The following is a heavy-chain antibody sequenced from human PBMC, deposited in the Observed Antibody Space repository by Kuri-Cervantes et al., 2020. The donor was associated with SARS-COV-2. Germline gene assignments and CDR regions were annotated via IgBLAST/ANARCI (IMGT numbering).Heavy chain of an antibody. CDR1: GGSISRYY. CDR2: IYYSVST. V-gene: IGHV4-59*01. D-gene: IGHD4-17*01. Sequence: SDTLSLTCTVSGGSISRYYWSWIRQPQGKGLEWIGYIYYSVSTNYNPSLKSRVTIPADTSKNQFSLKLSSVTAADTSVYYCARELGLTTVNWFDPGGQGTLVPSPQ. J-gene: IGHJ5*02. CDR3: ARELGLTTVNWFDP.